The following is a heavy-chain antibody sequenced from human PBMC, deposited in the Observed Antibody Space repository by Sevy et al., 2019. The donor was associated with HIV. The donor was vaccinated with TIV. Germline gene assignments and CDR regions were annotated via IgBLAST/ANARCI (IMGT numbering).Heavy chain of an antibody. Sequence: GGSLRLSCAASGFTFSNYWMSWVRQAPGKGLEWVANIKKDGSEKYYVDSVKGRFTISRDNAKNSLYLQMNSLRAEDRAVYYCARDCSSTSCLWGMDVWGQGTTVTVSS. D-gene: IGHD2-2*01. CDR2: IKKDGSEK. J-gene: IGHJ6*02. V-gene: IGHV3-7*03. CDR3: ARDCSSTSCLWGMDV. CDR1: GFTFSNYW.